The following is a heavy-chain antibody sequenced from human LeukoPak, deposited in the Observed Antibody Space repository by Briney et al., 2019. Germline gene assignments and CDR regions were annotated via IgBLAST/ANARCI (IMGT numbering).Heavy chain of an antibody. V-gene: IGHV3-30*18. D-gene: IGHD4-11*01. CDR3: AKADYSNSFDY. J-gene: IGHJ4*02. CDR1: GFTFSSYD. CDR2: ISYDGSDK. Sequence: HSGGSLRLSCAASGFTFSSYDMHWVRQAPGKGLEWVALISYDGSDKHHADSVKGRFTISRDNSKNTLYLQMNSLRAEDTAVYYCAKADYSNSFDYWGQGTLVTVSS.